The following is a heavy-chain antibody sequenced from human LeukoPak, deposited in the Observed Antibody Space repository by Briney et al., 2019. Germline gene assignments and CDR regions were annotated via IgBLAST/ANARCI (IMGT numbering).Heavy chain of an antibody. CDR3: ARKQWRGPNRAFDI. CDR1: GFTVSSNY. V-gene: IGHV3-53*01. Sequence: GGSLRLSCAASGFTVSSNYMSWVRQAPGKGLEWVSVIYSGGSTYYADSVKGRFTISRDNSKNTLYLQMNSLRAEDTAVYYCARKQWRGPNRAFDIWGQGTMVTVSS. CDR2: IYSGGST. J-gene: IGHJ3*02. D-gene: IGHD6-19*01.